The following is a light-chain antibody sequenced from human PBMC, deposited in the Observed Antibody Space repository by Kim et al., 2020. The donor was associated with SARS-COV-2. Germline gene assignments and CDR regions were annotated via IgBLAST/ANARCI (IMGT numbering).Light chain of an antibody. V-gene: IGKV3-20*01. Sequence: SPGERATPACRASQSVSNNYLAGYQQKPGQAPRLLIYGASTRATGIPDRFSGSGSGTDFTLTVSRLEPEDFAVYYCQQYGSSLRTFGQGTKVDIK. J-gene: IGKJ1*01. CDR2: GAS. CDR3: QQYGSSLRT. CDR1: QSVSNNY.